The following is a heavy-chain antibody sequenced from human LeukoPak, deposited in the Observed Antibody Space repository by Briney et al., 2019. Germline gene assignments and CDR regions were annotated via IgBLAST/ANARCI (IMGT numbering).Heavy chain of an antibody. V-gene: IGHV3-30*18. CDR1: GFTFSSYG. CDR3: AKDLRSPGDYAFDY. J-gene: IGHJ4*02. CDR2: ISYDGSNK. Sequence: GGSLRLSCAASGFTFSSYGMHWVRQAPGKGLEWGAVISYDGSNKYYADSVKGRFTISRDNSKNTLYLQMNRLRAEDTAVYYCAKDLRSPGDYAFDYWGQGTLVTVSS. D-gene: IGHD4-17*01.